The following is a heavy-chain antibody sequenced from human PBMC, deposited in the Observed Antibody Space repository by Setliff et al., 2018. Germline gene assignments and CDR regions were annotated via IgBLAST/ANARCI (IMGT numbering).Heavy chain of an antibody. V-gene: IGHV1-2*06. Sequence: ASVKVSCKASGYTFTGYYMYWVRQAPGQGLEWMGRINPSSGATIYAQKFQGRVTMTSDTSISTAYMELGRLRSDGTAVYYCARVSMYSSSWYYYYYGMDVWGQGTTVTVSS. CDR2: INPSSGAT. CDR3: ARVSMYSSSWYYYYYGMDV. CDR1: GYTFTGYY. J-gene: IGHJ6*02. D-gene: IGHD6-13*01.